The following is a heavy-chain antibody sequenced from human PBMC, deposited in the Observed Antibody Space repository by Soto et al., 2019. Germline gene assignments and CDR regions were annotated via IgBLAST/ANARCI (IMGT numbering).Heavy chain of an antibody. J-gene: IGHJ4*02. D-gene: IGHD3-3*01. CDR2: IYYSGST. CDR1: GGSISSYY. Sequence: SETLSLTCTVSGGSISSYYWSWIRQPPGKGLEWIGYIYYSGSTNYNPSLKSRVTISVDTSKNQFSLKLSSVTAADTAVYYCARGGYYDFWSGYPSGYYVDYWGQGTLVTVSS. V-gene: IGHV4-59*12. CDR3: ARGGYYDFWSGYPSGYYVDY.